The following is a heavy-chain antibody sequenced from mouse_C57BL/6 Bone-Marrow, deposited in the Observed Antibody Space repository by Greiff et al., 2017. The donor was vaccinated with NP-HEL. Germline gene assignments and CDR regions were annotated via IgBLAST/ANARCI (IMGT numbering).Heavy chain of an antibody. CDR3: ANSVYYAMDY. D-gene: IGHD2-12*01. Sequence: TDYNAAFISRLSISKDNSKSQVFFKMNSLQADDTAIYYCANSVYYAMDYWGQGTSVTVSS. V-gene: IGHV2-2*01. J-gene: IGHJ4*01. CDR2: T.